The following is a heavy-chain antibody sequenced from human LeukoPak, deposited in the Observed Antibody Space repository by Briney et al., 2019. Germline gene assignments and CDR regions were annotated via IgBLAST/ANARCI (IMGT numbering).Heavy chain of an antibody. V-gene: IGHV1-2*02. Sequence: GASVKVSCKASGYTFTGYYMHWVRQAPGQGLEWMGWINPNSGGTNYAQKFQGRVTMTRDTSISTAYMELSRLRSDDTAVYYCARDHSRSSWMGWFDPWGQGTLVTVSS. D-gene: IGHD6-13*01. CDR1: GYTFTGYY. J-gene: IGHJ5*02. CDR2: INPNSGGT. CDR3: ARDHSRSSWMGWFDP.